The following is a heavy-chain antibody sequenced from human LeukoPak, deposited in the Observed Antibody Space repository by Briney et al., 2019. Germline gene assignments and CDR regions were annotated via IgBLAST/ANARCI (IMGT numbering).Heavy chain of an antibody. CDR3: ARGGGGSLLWFGEFTYYGMDV. J-gene: IGHJ6*02. V-gene: IGHV1-2*02. CDR1: GYTFTGYY. Sequence: ASVKVSCKASGYTFTGYYMHWVRQAPGQGLEWMGWINPNSGGTNYAQKFQGRVTMTRNTSISTAYMELSSLRSEDTAVYYCARGGGGSLLWFGEFTYYGMDVWGQGTTVTVSS. D-gene: IGHD3-10*01. CDR2: INPNSGGT.